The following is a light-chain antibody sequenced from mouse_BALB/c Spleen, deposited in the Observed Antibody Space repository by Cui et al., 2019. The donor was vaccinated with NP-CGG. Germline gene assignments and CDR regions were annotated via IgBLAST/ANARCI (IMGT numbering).Light chain of an antibody. CDR3: ALWYSNHWV. CDR1: TGAVTTNNY. Sequence: QCVVTRESAPTTSPGETVTLTCRSSTGAVTTNNYANWVQEKPDHLFTGLIGGTNNRAPGVPARFSGSLIGDKAALTITGAQTEDEAIYFCALWYSNHWVFGGGTKLTVL. J-gene: IGLJ1*01. CDR2: GTN. V-gene: IGLV1*01.